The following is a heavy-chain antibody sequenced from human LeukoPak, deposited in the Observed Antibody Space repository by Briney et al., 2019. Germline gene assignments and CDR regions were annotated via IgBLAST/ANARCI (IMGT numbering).Heavy chain of an antibody. V-gene: IGHV1-8*01. CDR3: AGGVYDSSVSDAFDI. D-gene: IGHD3-22*01. CDR2: MNPNSGNT. Sequence: VASVKVSFKASGYPFTSYGINWGRQATGQRVEWMGWMNPNSGNTGYSQKFQGRVTITRNTSISTAYMELSSLRSEDTAVYYCAGGVYDSSVSDAFDIWGQGTMVTVSS. CDR1: GYPFTSYG. J-gene: IGHJ3*02.